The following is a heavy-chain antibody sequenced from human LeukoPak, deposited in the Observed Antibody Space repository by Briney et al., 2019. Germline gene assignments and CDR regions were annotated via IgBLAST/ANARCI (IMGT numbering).Heavy chain of an antibody. Sequence: GGSLRLSCAASGFTFSSYTMNWVRQAPGEGLEWVSSISSSSSYIYYGDSVKGRFTVSRDNAKNSLYLQMNSLRAEDTAVYYCAKGSWGYDSRGDDYWGQGTLVTVSS. CDR3: AKGSWGYDSRGDDY. CDR1: GFTFSSYT. J-gene: IGHJ4*02. D-gene: IGHD3-22*01. V-gene: IGHV3-21*01. CDR2: ISSSSSYI.